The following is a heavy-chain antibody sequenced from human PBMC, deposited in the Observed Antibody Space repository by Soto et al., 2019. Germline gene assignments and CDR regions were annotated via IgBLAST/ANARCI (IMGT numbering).Heavy chain of an antibody. CDR1: GYKFINYA. V-gene: IGHV1-18*01. CDR3: ARVYMATVTTGGDY. CDR2: ISPYSGNK. D-gene: IGHD4-17*01. J-gene: IGHJ4*02. Sequence: QFQLVQSGTEVKKPGASVKVSCKTSGYKFINYAISWARQAPGQGLEWMGWISPYSGNKKYAQKFQGRVTLTTDTSTSTAYMELKSLRSDDTAIYFCARVYMATVTTGGDYWGQGTLVTVPS.